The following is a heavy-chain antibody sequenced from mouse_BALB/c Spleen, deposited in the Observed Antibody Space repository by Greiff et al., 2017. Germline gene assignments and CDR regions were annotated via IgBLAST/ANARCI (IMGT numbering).Heavy chain of an antibody. CDR1: GFTFNTYA. D-gene: IGHD2-2*01. CDR2: IRSKSNNYAT. CDR3: VYYGYEMDY. Sequence: EVQLVESGGGLVQPKGSLKLSCAASGFTFNTYAMNWVRQAPGKGLEWVARIRSKSNNYATYYADSVKDRFTISRDDSQSMLYLQMNNLKTEDTAMYYCVYYGYEMDYWGQGTSVTVSS. V-gene: IGHV10-1*02. J-gene: IGHJ4*01.